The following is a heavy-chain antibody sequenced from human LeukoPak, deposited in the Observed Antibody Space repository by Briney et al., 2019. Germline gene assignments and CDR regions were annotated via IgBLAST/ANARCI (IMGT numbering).Heavy chain of an antibody. CDR3: ARLDAYNWDFDY. D-gene: IGHD3-16*01. CDR1: GFTFSDYY. V-gene: IGHV3-11*03. Sequence: GGSLTLSCAASGFTFSDYYMSWIRQAPGKGLEWVSYISSSSSYTNSADSVKGRFTISRDNAKNSLYLQMNSLRAEDTAVYFCARLDAYNWDFDYWGQGTLVTVSS. J-gene: IGHJ4*02. CDR2: ISSSSSYT.